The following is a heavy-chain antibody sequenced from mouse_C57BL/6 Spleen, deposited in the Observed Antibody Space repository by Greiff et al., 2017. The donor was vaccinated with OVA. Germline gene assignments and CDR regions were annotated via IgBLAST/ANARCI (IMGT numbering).Heavy chain of an antibody. CDR3: ARSYYGSRDYFDY. J-gene: IGHJ2*01. CDR2: INPSSGYT. V-gene: IGHV1-7*01. Sequence: QVQLKESGAELAKPGASVKLSCKASGYTFTSYWMHWVKQRPGQGLEWIGYINPSSGYTKYNQKFKDKATLTADKSSSTAYMQLSSLTYEDSAVYYCARSYYGSRDYFDYWGQGTTLTVSS. D-gene: IGHD1-1*01. CDR1: GYTFTSYW.